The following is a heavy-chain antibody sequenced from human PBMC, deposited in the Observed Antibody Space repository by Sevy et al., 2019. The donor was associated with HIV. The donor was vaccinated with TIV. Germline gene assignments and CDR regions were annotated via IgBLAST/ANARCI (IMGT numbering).Heavy chain of an antibody. CDR3: EAIATAGRDY. Sequence: GGCLRLSCAASGFIFSSYVMSWVRQAPGKGLEWVSTISGSGGSTYYADSVKGRFTISRDNSKNTLDLQMNSLRAEDTAVYYCEAIATAGRDYWGQGTLVTVSS. J-gene: IGHJ4*02. CDR1: GFIFSSYV. CDR2: ISGSGGST. D-gene: IGHD6-13*01. V-gene: IGHV3-23*01.